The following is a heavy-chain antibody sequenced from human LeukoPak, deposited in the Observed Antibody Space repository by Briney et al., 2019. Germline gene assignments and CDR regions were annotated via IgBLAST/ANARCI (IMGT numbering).Heavy chain of an antibody. V-gene: IGHV1-18*01. CDR2: ISAYNGNT. J-gene: IGHJ4*02. CDR3: ARATYYYDSSGYPQFDY. D-gene: IGHD3-22*01. Sequence: ASVKVSCKASGYTFTSYGISWVRQAPGQGLEWMGWISAYNGNTNYAQKLQGRVTMTTDTSTSTAYMELRSLRSDDTAVYYCARATYYYDSSGYPQFDYWGQGTLVTVSS. CDR1: GYTFTSYG.